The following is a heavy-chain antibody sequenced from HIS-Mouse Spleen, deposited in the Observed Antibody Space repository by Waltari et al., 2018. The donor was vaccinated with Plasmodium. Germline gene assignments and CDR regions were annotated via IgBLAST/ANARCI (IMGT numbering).Heavy chain of an antibody. V-gene: IGHV1-18*01. CDR2: ISPYNGNT. D-gene: IGHD6-19*01. CDR3: ARGSAGDAFDI. J-gene: IGHJ3*02. CDR1: GHTFNSYG. Sequence: QVQLVKSGAEVKKPGATVKVSCKASGHTFNSYGTSWVRQAPGQGLEWMGWISPYNGNTNFAQKLQGRVTMTTDTSTSTAYMELRSLRSDDTAVYYCARGSAGDAFDIWGQGTMVTVSS.